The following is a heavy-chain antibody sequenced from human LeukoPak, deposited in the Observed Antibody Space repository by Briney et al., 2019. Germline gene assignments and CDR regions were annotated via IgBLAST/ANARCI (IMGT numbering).Heavy chain of an antibody. CDR1: GYTFTSYA. V-gene: IGHV1-3*01. CDR2: INAGNGNT. CDR3: ASGEVGYSSSWPLDY. D-gene: IGHD6-13*01. J-gene: IGHJ4*02. Sequence: ASVKVSCKASGYTFTSYAMHWVRQAPGQRLEWMGWINAGNGNTKYSQKFQGRVTITRDTSASTAYMELSSLRSEDTAVYYCASGEVGYSSSWPLDYWGQGTLVTVSS.